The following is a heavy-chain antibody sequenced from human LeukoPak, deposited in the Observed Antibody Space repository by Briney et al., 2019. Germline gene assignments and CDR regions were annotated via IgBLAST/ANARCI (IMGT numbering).Heavy chain of an antibody. CDR2: ISSSGSAK. V-gene: IGHV3-48*02. D-gene: IGHD2-2*03. J-gene: IGHJ4*02. CDR3: ASGSGH. Sequence: GGSLRLSCAASGFTFSNYGLNWVRQAPGKGLEWVSHISSSGSAKYYADSVKGRFTISRDNAKNSLYLQMNSLRDEDTAVFYCASGSGHWDQGTLVTVSS. CDR1: GFTFSNYG.